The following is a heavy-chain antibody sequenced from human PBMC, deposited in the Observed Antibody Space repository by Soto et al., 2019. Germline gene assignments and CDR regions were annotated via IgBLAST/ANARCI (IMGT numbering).Heavy chain of an antibody. CDR3: AKGAIGGLDY. D-gene: IGHD3-16*01. Sequence: DVQLLDSGGGLVQPGRSLRLSCAASGFTFSNYAMSWVRQAPGKGLEWVSTIRASGVTTFYADSARGRFTISRDNSKNTLSVQMNSLTGDDTAIYYCAKGAIGGLDYWGQGTLVTVSS. CDR1: GFTFSNYA. CDR2: IRASGVTT. J-gene: IGHJ4*02. V-gene: IGHV3-23*01.